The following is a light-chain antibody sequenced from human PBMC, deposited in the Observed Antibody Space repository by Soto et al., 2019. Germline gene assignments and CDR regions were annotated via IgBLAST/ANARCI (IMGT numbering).Light chain of an antibody. CDR2: ATS. CDR1: QSVSSIY. J-gene: IGKJ3*01. CDR3: QQYGRSPFT. Sequence: EIVLTQSPGTLSLSPGERATLSCRASQSVSSIYLAWYQQKPGQAPRLLMYATSSRATGIPDRFSGSGSGTDFTLTISRLEPEDFAVYYCQQYGRSPFTFGPGTKVDIK. V-gene: IGKV3-20*01.